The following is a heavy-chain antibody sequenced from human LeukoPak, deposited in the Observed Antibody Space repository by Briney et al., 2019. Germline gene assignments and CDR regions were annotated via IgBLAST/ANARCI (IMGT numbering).Heavy chain of an antibody. J-gene: IGHJ4*02. Sequence: VGSLRLSCAASGFTFSSYAMSWVRQAPGKGLEWVSAISGSGGTTYYTDSAKGRFTISRDNFKNTLYLKMNSLRAEDTAVYYCAKAISVGATTDAADWGQGTLVTVSS. CDR1: GFTFSSYA. D-gene: IGHD1-26*01. CDR3: AKAISVGATTDAAD. CDR2: ISGSGGTT. V-gene: IGHV3-23*01.